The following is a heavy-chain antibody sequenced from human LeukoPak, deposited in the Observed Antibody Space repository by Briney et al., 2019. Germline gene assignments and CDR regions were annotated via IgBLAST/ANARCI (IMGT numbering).Heavy chain of an antibody. CDR2: IYPGDSDT. Sequence: GESLQVSCQGSGSSFTSYWIGWVRQVPGKGLEWMGIIYPGDSDTRYSPSFQGQVTISADKSISTAYLQWSSLKASDTAMYYCARGVVPAAIDRFDPWGQGTLVTVSS. CDR3: ARGVVPAAIDRFDP. V-gene: IGHV5-51*01. CDR1: GSSFTSYW. J-gene: IGHJ5*02. D-gene: IGHD2-2*02.